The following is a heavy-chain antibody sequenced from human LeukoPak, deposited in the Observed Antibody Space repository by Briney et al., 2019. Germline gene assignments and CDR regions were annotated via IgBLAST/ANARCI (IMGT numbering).Heavy chain of an antibody. CDR1: GGSISSYY. J-gene: IGHJ6*02. CDR2: IYYSGST. V-gene: IGHV4-59*01. D-gene: IGHD1-26*01. Sequence: PSETLSLTCTASGGSISSYYWSWTRQPPGKGLEWIGYIYYSGSTNYNPSPKSRVTISVDTSKNQFSLKLSSVTAADTAVYYCASGVVGAPYYYYYGMDVWGQGTTVTVSS. CDR3: ASGVVGAPYYYYYGMDV.